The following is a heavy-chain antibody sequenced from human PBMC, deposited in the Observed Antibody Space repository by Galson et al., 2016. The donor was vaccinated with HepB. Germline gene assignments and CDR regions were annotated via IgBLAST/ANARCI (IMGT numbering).Heavy chain of an antibody. Sequence: SVKVSCKASEYNLNTYGMHWVRQAPGQRLEWMGWINGGNGKTKYSQKLQGRVTITRDTSASTAYMELSSLRSEDTAVYYCARDHGLRYFDWLFSYYGMDVWGQGTTVTVSS. V-gene: IGHV1-3*01. CDR2: INGGNGKT. CDR1: EYNLNTYG. CDR3: ARDHGLRYFDWLFSYYGMDV. D-gene: IGHD3-9*01. J-gene: IGHJ6*02.